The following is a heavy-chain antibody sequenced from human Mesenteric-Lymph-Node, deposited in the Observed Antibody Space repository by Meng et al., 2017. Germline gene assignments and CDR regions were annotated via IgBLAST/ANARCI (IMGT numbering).Heavy chain of an antibody. CDR1: GCTFSSYA. Sequence: SVKVSCKASGCTFSSYAISWVRQAPGQGLEWMGGIIPIFGTANYAQKFQGRVTITTDESTSTAYMELSSLRSEDTAVYYCARGRITMANWFDPWGQGTLVTVSS. V-gene: IGHV1-69*05. J-gene: IGHJ5*02. CDR2: IIPIFGTA. D-gene: IGHD3-10*01. CDR3: ARGRITMANWFDP.